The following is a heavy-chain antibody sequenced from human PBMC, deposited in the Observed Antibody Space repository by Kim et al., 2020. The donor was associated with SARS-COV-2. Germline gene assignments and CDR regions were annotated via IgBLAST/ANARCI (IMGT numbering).Heavy chain of an antibody. V-gene: IGHV3-21*01. CDR1: GFTFSSYS. J-gene: IGHJ4*02. D-gene: IGHD3-3*01. Sequence: GGSLRLSCAASGFTFSSYSMNWVRQAPGKGLEWVSSISSSSSYIYYADSVKGRFTISRDNAKNSLYLQMNSLRAEDTAVYYCARGSDRAYYDFWSGYYSYIDYWGQGTLVTVSS. CDR3: ARGSDRAYYDFWSGYYSYIDY. CDR2: ISSSSSYI.